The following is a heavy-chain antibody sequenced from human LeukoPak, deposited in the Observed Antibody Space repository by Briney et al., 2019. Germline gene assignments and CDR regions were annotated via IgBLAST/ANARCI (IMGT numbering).Heavy chain of an antibody. CDR3: ARVRRDGYNSPDY. Sequence: PSETLSLTCSVSGGSINNYYWSWIRQPPRKGLEWIGFIYYSGSTNYNPSLKSRVTISVDTSKNQFSLKLSSVTAADTAVYYCARVRRDGYNSPDYWGQGTLVTVSS. J-gene: IGHJ4*02. D-gene: IGHD5-24*01. CDR1: GGSINNYY. CDR2: IYYSGST. V-gene: IGHV4-59*01.